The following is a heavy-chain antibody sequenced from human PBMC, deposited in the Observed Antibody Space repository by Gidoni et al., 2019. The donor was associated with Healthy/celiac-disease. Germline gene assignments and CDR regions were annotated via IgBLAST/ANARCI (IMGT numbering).Heavy chain of an antibody. CDR1: GYTFTGYY. CDR3: ARPRAAAGPGDAFDI. J-gene: IGHJ3*02. CDR2: INPNSGGT. D-gene: IGHD6-13*01. Sequence: QVQLVQSGAEVKKPGASVKVSCKASGYTFTGYYMHWVRQAPGQGLEWMGWINPNSGGTNYAQKFQGRVTMTRDTSISTAYMELSRLRSDDTAVYYCARPRAAAGPGDAFDIWGQGTMVTVSS. V-gene: IGHV1-2*02.